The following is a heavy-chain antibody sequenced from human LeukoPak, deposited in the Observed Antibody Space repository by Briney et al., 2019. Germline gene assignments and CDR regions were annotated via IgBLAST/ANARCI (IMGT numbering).Heavy chain of an antibody. V-gene: IGHV4-30-4*08. D-gene: IGHD4-23*01. CDR1: GDSISSYY. CDR3: ARDPAYGGNPGFDY. J-gene: IGHJ4*02. Sequence: SETLSLTCTVSGDSISSYYWSWIRQPPGKGLEWIGYIYYSGSTYYNPSLKSRVTISVDTSKNQFSLKLSSVTAADTAVYYCARDPAYGGNPGFDYWGQGTLVTVSS. CDR2: IYYSGST.